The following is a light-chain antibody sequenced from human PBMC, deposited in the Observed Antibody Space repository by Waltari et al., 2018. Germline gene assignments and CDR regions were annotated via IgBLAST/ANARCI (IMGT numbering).Light chain of an antibody. CDR1: SSDVGSYNA. V-gene: IGLV2-23*02. CDR3: CSYASTDSYV. Sequence: QSALTQPASVSGSPGQSITISCTGTSSDVGSYNAVSWYQKHPGNAPKLMIYEVTKRPAGISYRFSGSKSGNTASLTIAGRQAEDEADYYCCSYASTDSYVFGTGTKVTVL. CDR2: EVT. J-gene: IGLJ1*01.